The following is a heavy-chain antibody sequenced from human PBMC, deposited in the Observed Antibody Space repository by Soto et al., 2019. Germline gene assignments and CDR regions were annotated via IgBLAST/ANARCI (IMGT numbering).Heavy chain of an antibody. J-gene: IGHJ3*02. V-gene: IGHV3-30-3*01. CDR1: GFTFSSYA. CDR2: ISYDGRNK. Sequence: QVQLVESGGGVVQPGRSLRLSCAASGFTFSSYAMHWVRQAPGKGLEWVAVISYDGRNKYYADSVKGRFTISRDNSKNTLYLQMNSLRAEDTAVYYCARDRANGVGAFDILGQGTMVTVSS. CDR3: ARDRANGVGAFDI. D-gene: IGHD1-26*01.